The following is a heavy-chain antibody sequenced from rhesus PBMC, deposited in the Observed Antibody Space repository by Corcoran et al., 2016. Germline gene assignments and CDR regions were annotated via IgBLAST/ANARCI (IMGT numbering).Heavy chain of an antibody. Sequence: QVTLKESGPALVKPTQPLTLTCTFSGFSLTTSGMGVGWIRQPPGKAMEWRALIFWDDDKRYSTSLKSRLTISKDTSKNQVVLTMTNMDPVDTATYYCAREYSKPFDYWGQGVLVTVSS. V-gene: IGHV2-174*01. CDR3: AREYSKPFDY. CDR2: IFWDDDK. CDR1: GFSLTTSGMG. J-gene: IGHJ4*01. D-gene: IGHD4-23*01.